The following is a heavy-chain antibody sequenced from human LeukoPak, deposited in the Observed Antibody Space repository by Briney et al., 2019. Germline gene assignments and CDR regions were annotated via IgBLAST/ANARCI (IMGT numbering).Heavy chain of an antibody. V-gene: IGHV4-34*01. Sequence: PSETLSLTCAVYGGSFSGYYWSWIRQPPGKGLEWIGEINHSGSTNYNPSLKSRVTISVDTSKNQFSLKLRSVTAADTAVYYCARGGYYGSDPWYGVQGTLVTVSS. CDR3: ARGGYYGSDPWY. CDR2: INHSGST. J-gene: IGHJ4*02. D-gene: IGHD3-10*01. CDR1: GGSFSGYY.